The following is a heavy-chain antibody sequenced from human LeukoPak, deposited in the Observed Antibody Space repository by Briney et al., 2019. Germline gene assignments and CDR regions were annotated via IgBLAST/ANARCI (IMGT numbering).Heavy chain of an antibody. V-gene: IGHV1-46*01. D-gene: IGHD2-8*01. CDR2: INPSGGST. CDR3: ARDRNGPPDY. J-gene: IGHJ4*02. Sequence: GASVKVSCKASGGTFSSYAISWVRQAPGQGLEWMGIINPSGGSTSYAQKFQGRVTMTRDTSTSTVYMELSSLRSEDTAVYYCARDRNGPPDYWGQGTLVTVSS. CDR1: GGTFSSYA.